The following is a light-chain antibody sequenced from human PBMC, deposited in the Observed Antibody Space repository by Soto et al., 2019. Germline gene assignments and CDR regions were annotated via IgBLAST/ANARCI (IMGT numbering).Light chain of an antibody. V-gene: IGLV1-36*01. Sequence: QSVLTQPPSVSAGPGQRVTISCSGSTSNIGKNTVNWYQQLPGEAPKLFIYYDDLLASGVSDRFSGSKSGTSASLAISGLQSEDEADYYCGAWDDTLNGWVFGGRTKVTVL. CDR1: TSNIGKNT. J-gene: IGLJ3*02. CDR2: YDD. CDR3: GAWDDTLNGWV.